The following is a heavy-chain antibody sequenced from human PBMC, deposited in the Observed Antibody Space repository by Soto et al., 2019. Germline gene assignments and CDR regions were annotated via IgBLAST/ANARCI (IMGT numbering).Heavy chain of an antibody. J-gene: IGHJ1*01. CDR3: ARDFYDSSGSPGYFQH. D-gene: IGHD3-22*01. V-gene: IGHV4-59*12. Sequence: SETLSLTCTVSGGSISSYYWSWIRQPPGKGLEWIGCMYYGGRTNYNPSLKSRVTMSVDTSKNQFSLKLSSVTAADTAVYYCARDFYDSSGSPGYFQHWGQGTLVTVSS. CDR2: MYYGGRT. CDR1: GGSISSYY.